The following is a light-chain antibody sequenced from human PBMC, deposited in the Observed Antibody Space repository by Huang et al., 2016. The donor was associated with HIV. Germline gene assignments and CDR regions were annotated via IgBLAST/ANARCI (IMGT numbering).Light chain of an antibody. V-gene: IGKV2-30*02. CDR3: MQGTHWPPGT. Sequence: DVIMTQSPLLLPVTLGQPAAISCRSSQTLVHTDGKTYLNWFLKRPGQSPRRLIYKVANRDSGVPYRFTGSGSGIEFTLTISRVEAEDVGIYYCMQGTHWPPGTFGQGTNMEIK. CDR2: KVA. CDR1: QTLVHTDGKTY. J-gene: IGKJ1*01.